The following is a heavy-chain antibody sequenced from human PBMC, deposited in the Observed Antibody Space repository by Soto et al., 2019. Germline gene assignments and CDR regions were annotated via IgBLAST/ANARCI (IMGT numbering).Heavy chain of an antibody. V-gene: IGHV4-4*02. D-gene: IGHD2-2*01. CDR2: IYHSGST. CDR1: GGSISSSNW. CDR3: ASRYCISNSCYVGYDGMDV. J-gene: IGHJ6*02. Sequence: QVQLQESGPGLVKPSGTLSLTCAVSGGSISSSNWWSWGRQPPGKGLEWIGEIYHSGSTNYHPSLKSRVTISVDKSKNQFSLKLSSVTAADTAVYYCASRYCISNSCYVGYDGMDVWGQGTTVTVSS.